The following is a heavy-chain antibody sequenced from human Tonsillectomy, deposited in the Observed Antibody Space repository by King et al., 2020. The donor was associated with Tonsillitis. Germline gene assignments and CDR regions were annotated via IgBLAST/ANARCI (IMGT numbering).Heavy chain of an antibody. V-gene: IGHV3-48*04. CDR1: GFTFSSFN. CDR2: ISSSSSTI. CDR3: ARVLGLDY. J-gene: IGHJ4*02. Sequence: VQSGGSLRLSCAASGFTFSSFNMNWVRQAPGKGLEWISYISSSSSTIYYADSVKGRFTISRDNAKNSLYLQMNSLRAEDTAVYYCARVLGLDYWGQGTLVTVSS. D-gene: IGHD7-27*01.